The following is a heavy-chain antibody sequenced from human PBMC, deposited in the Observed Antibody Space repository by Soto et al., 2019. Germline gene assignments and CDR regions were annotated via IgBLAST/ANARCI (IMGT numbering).Heavy chain of an antibody. Sequence: QVQLVQSGAEVKKPGSSVKVSCKASGGTFSSYAISWVRQAPGQGLEWMGGIIPISDTTNYAQQFQGRVTVTADESTSTAYMALSSLRSEDTAVYYCARSQGSSTSLELYYYYYSGMDVLGQGTTVTVSS. V-gene: IGHV1-69*01. CDR3: ARSQGSSTSLELYYYYYSGMDV. CDR2: IIPISDTT. CDR1: GGTFSSYA. D-gene: IGHD2-2*01. J-gene: IGHJ6*02.